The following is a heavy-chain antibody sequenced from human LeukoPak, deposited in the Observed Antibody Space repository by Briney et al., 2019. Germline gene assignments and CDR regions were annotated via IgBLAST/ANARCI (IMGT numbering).Heavy chain of an antibody. Sequence: AGGSLRLSCAASGFTFSSYGMHWVRQAPGKWLEWVAFIRYDGSNKYYADSVKGRFTISRDNSKNTLYLQMNSLRAEDTAVYYCAKDPHWTYYYDSSGYSVYDYWGQGTLVTVSS. CDR2: IRYDGSNK. D-gene: IGHD3-22*01. V-gene: IGHV3-30*02. CDR1: GFTFSSYG. J-gene: IGHJ4*02. CDR3: AKDPHWTYYYDSSGYSVYDY.